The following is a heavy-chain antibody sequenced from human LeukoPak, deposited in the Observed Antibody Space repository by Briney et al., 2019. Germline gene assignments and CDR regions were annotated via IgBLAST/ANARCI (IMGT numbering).Heavy chain of an antibody. Sequence: ASVKVSCKAPGYTFTGYYMYWVRQAPGQGLEWMGIINPSGGSTSYAQKFQGRVTMTRDMSTSTVYMELSSLRSEDTAVYYCARAVRYYDSSGYVFDYWGQGTLVTVSS. J-gene: IGHJ4*02. V-gene: IGHV1-46*01. CDR2: INPSGGST. CDR1: GYTFTGYY. CDR3: ARAVRYYDSSGYVFDY. D-gene: IGHD3-22*01.